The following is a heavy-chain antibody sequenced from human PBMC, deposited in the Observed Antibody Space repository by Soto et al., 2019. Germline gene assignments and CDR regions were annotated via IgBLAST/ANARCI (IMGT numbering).Heavy chain of an antibody. CDR2: IYYSGST. CDR1: GGSLTSSSYY. J-gene: IGHJ3*02. V-gene: IGHV4-39*01. D-gene: IGHD3-3*02. CDR3: ARHWRHLCQFHDGFDI. Sequence: PSETLSLTCSVSGGSLTSSSYYWGFIRQPPGKGLEWIASIYYSGSTYYTPSLKSRVTISVDTSKNQFSLKLSSVTAADTAVYYCARHWRHLCQFHDGFDIWGQGTMVTVSS.